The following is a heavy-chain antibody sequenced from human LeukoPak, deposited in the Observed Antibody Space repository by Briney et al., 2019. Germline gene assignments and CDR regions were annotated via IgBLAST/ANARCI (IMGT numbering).Heavy chain of an antibody. Sequence: GASVKVSCKASGYTFTSYGISWVRQAPGQGLEWMGWISAYNGNTNYAQKLQGRVTMTTDTSTSTAYMELRSLRSEDTAVYYCARENYYDSSGYSYYFDYWGQGTLVTVSS. CDR2: ISAYNGNT. D-gene: IGHD3-22*01. J-gene: IGHJ4*02. CDR3: ARENYYDSSGYSYYFDY. V-gene: IGHV1-18*01. CDR1: GYTFTSYG.